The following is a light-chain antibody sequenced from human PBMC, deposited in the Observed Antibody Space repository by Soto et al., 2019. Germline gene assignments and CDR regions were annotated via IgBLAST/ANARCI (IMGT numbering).Light chain of an antibody. CDR1: QSVTAN. CDR2: GAS. V-gene: IGKV3D-15*01. Sequence: EIVMTQSPATLSVSPGESATLSCRASQSVTANLAWYQQKCGQAPRLLIYGASDRATGTPDRFSGSGSGTDFTLTISRLETEDFAVFYCQQYGTSEIIFGQGTRLEIK. J-gene: IGKJ5*01. CDR3: QQYGTSEII.